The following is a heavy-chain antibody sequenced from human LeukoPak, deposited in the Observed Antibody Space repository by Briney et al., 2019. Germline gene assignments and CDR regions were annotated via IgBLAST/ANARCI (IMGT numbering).Heavy chain of an antibody. J-gene: IGHJ5*02. Sequence: ASVKVSCKASGYTFTGYYMHWVRQAPGQGLEWMGWINPNSGGTNYAQKFQGRVTMTRDTSISTAYMELSRLRSDDTAVYYCARDGLTTVTTGIVNWFDPWGQGTLVTVSS. D-gene: IGHD4-17*01. CDR2: INPNSGGT. CDR1: GYTFTGYY. CDR3: ARDGLTTVTTGIVNWFDP. V-gene: IGHV1-2*02.